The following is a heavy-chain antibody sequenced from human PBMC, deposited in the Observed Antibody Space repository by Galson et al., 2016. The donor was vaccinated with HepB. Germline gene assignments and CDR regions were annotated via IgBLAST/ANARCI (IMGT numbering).Heavy chain of an antibody. CDR1: GFTFSNFA. CDR3: GKDTAMVRGVRPVDS. V-gene: IGHV3-30*04. D-gene: IGHD3-10*01. J-gene: IGHJ4*02. CDR2: ISYDGSQF. Sequence: SLRLSCAASGFTFSNFAMHWVRQAPGKGLEWMSFISYDGSQFFTADSAKGRFTISRDNSKNTLYLQMNSLRPEDSAVYYCGKDTAMVRGVRPVDSWGQGTLVTVSS.